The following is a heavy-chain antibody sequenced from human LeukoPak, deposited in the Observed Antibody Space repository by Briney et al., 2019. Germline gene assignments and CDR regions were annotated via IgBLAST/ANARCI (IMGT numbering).Heavy chain of an antibody. CDR3: ARDRRRGYSGYGLNDAFDI. J-gene: IGHJ3*02. Sequence: ASVKVSCKASGYTFTSYGICWVRQARGQGLEWMGWISAYNGNTNYAQKLQGRVTMTTDTSTSTAYMELRSLRSDDTAVYYCARDRRRGYSGYGLNDAFDIWGQGTMVTVSS. CDR2: ISAYNGNT. D-gene: IGHD5-12*01. V-gene: IGHV1-18*01. CDR1: GYTFTSYG.